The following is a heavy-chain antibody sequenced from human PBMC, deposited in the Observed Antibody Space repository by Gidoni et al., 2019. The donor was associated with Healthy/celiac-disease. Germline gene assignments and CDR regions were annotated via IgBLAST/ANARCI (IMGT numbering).Heavy chain of an antibody. CDR3: AKGSDSYYYGMDV. Sequence: EVQLLESGGGLVQPGGSLRLPCAASGFPFSSYAMSWVRQAPGKGLEWVSAISGSDGSTYYADSVKGRFTISRDNSKNTLYLQMNSLRAEDTAVYYCAKGSDSYYYGMDVWGQGTTVTVSS. CDR1: GFPFSSYA. CDR2: ISGSDGST. J-gene: IGHJ6*02. V-gene: IGHV3-23*01.